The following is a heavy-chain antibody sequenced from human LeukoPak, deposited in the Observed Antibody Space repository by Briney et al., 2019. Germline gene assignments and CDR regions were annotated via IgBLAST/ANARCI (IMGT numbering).Heavy chain of an antibody. Sequence: GGSLRLSCAASGFTFSSYSMNWVRQAPGKGLEWVSSISSSSSYIYYADSVKGRFTISRDNAKSSLYLQMNSLRAEDTAVYYCARDDSSYYFDYWGQGTLVTVSS. J-gene: IGHJ4*02. CDR3: ARDDSSYYFDY. CDR1: GFTFSSYS. CDR2: ISSSSSYI. D-gene: IGHD6-19*01. V-gene: IGHV3-21*01.